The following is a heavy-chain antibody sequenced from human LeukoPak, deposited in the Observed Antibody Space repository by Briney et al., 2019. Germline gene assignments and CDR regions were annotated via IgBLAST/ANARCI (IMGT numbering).Heavy chain of an antibody. CDR3: ARSIGITDAFDI. V-gene: IGHV1-2*02. D-gene: IGHD1-14*01. CDR2: INPNSGGT. CDR1: GYTFTGYY. Sequence: GASVTVSCKASGYTFTGYYMHWVRQAPGQGLEWMGWINPNSGGTNYAQKFQGRVTMTRDTSISTAYMELSRLRSDDTAVYYCARSIGITDAFDIWGQGTMVTVSS. J-gene: IGHJ3*02.